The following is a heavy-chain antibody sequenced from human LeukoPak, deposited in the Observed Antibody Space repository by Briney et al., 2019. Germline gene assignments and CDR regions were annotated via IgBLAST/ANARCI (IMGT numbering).Heavy chain of an antibody. Sequence: GGSLRLSCAASGFTFSSYAMHWVRQAPGKGLEWVAVISYDGSNKYYADSVKGRFTISRDSSKNTLYLQMNSLRAEDTAVYYCARGDGSGLLYYGMDVWGKGTTVTVSS. CDR3: ARGDGSGLLYYGMDV. V-gene: IGHV3-30*04. D-gene: IGHD3-10*01. CDR1: GFTFSSYA. CDR2: ISYDGSNK. J-gene: IGHJ6*04.